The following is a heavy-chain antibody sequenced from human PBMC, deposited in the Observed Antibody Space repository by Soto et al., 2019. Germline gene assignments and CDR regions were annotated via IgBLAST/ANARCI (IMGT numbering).Heavy chain of an antibody. CDR3: ARDVVRSTAGDS. D-gene: IGHD2-15*01. V-gene: IGHV1-69*01. J-gene: IGHJ4*02. Sequence: QLQLVQSGTEVKEPGSSVKVSCKASGGTFSTSSFVWVRQGPGQGLEWMGGIIPIFTRTNFAQKFQGRVTVSADESTRTTYMELRSLTSEDTDIYYCARDVVRSTAGDSWGQGTLVTVSS. CDR2: IIPIFTRT. CDR1: GGTFSTSS.